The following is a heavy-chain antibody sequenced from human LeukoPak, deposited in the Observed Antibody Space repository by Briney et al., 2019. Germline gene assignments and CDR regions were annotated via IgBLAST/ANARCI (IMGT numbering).Heavy chain of an antibody. CDR3: ARVGNSGSYYEDYFDY. Sequence: GGSLRLSCAASGFTFSSYWMHWVRQAPGKGLVWVSRINSDGSSTSYADSVKGRFTISRDNAKNTLYLQMNSLRAEDTAVYYCARVGNSGSYYEDYFDYWGQGTLVTASS. D-gene: IGHD1-26*01. V-gene: IGHV3-74*01. CDR2: INSDGSST. J-gene: IGHJ4*02. CDR1: GFTFSSYW.